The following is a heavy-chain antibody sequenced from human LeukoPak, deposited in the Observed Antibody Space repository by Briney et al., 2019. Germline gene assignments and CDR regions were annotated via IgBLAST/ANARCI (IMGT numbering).Heavy chain of an antibody. CDR3: TKVDCSDGVCHNIDF. Sequence: GGSLRLSCAASGFTFSNYAMRWVRQTPGKGLGWVSGISGSGGKTDYTDSVKGRFTISRDNSKNTLYLQMSSLRAEDTAVYYCTKVDCSDGVCHNIDFWGQGTLVTVSS. CDR1: GFTFSNYA. CDR2: ISGSGGKT. D-gene: IGHD2-15*01. J-gene: IGHJ4*02. V-gene: IGHV3-23*01.